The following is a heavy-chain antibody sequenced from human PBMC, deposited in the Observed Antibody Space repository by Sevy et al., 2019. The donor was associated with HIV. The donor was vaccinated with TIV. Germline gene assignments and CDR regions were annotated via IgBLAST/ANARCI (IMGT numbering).Heavy chain of an antibody. CDR1: GGTFSSYA. V-gene: IGHV1-69*13. D-gene: IGHD2-2*01. Sequence: SVKVSCKASGGTFSSYAISWVRQAPGQGLEWMGGIIPIFGTANYAQKFQGRVTITADESTSTAYMELSSLRSEDTAVYYCARDSRYCSSTSCSPADYYYYYGMDVWGQGTTVTVSS. CDR3: ARDSRYCSSTSCSPADYYYYYGMDV. J-gene: IGHJ6*02. CDR2: IIPIFGTA.